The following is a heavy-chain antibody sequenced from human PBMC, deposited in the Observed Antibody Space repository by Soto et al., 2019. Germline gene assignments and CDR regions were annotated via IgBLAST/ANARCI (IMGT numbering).Heavy chain of an antibody. CDR1: GYSFTDCH. CDR3: ARGDSTXCSNGVCSFFYNHDMDV. J-gene: IGHJ6*02. D-gene: IGHD2-8*01. V-gene: IGHV1-2*04. CDR2: INPKSGGT. Sequence: AAVKVSCKASGYSFTDCHIHWVRQAPGQGLEWLGRINPKSGGTSTAQKFQGWVTMTTDTSISTASMELTRLTSDDTAIYYCARGDSTXCSNGVCSFFYNHDMDVWGQGTTVTVSS.